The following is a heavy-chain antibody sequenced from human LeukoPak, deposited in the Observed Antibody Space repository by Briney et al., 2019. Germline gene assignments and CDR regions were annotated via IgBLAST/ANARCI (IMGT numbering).Heavy chain of an antibody. CDR2: IRSKAYGGTT. J-gene: IGHJ3*02. CDR1: GFTFGDYA. D-gene: IGHD2-21*01. Sequence: GRSLRLSCTASGFTFGDYAMNWVRQAPGKGLEWVGFIRSKAYGGTTEYAASVKGRFTISRDDSKSIAYLQMNSLKTEDTAVYYCTRICGGDCYNAFDIWGQGTMVTVSS. CDR3: TRICGGDCYNAFDI. V-gene: IGHV3-49*04.